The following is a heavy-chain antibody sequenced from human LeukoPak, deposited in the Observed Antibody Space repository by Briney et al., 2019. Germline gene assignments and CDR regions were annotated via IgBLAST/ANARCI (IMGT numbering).Heavy chain of an antibody. D-gene: IGHD3-3*01. V-gene: IGHV4-4*09. J-gene: IGHJ4*02. CDR1: GSFISGYY. CDR3: ARHSNFWDIDH. CDR2: ISAIGDT. Sequence: SETPSLTCAVTGSFISGYYLAWIRQSPERGLEWIGYISAIGDTNYNPSLKGGVTMSVDTSKGQFSLRLTSVTAADTAVYYCARHSNFWDIDHWSPGTLVTVSS.